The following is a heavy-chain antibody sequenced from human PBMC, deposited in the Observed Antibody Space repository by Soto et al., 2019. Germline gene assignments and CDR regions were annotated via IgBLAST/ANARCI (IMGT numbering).Heavy chain of an antibody. CDR2: ISGSGGST. CDR3: XXXXXSDY. Sequence: EVQLLESGGGLVQPGGSLRLSCAASGFTFSSYAMSWVRQTPGKGLEWVSAISGSGGSTYYADYVKGRFTISRDNSKNTLYLQMXSXRAEXTXVXXXXXXXXSDYWGQGTLVPVSS. J-gene: IGHJ4*02. CDR1: GFTFSSYA. V-gene: IGHV3-23*01.